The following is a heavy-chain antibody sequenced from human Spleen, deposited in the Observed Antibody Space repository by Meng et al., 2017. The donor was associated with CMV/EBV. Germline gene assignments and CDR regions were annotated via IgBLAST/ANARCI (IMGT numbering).Heavy chain of an antibody. D-gene: IGHD3-3*01. Sequence: LSLTGAVSGDSITTTNWGSWVRQPPGKGLEWIGEIHHSGTTNDNPSLKSRVTISIDKSKNQFSLKLSSVTAADTAVYYCARIFAGLDWSQGTLVTVSS. J-gene: IGHJ4*02. CDR1: GDSITTTNW. CDR3: ARIFAGLD. CDR2: IHHSGTT. V-gene: IGHV4-4*02.